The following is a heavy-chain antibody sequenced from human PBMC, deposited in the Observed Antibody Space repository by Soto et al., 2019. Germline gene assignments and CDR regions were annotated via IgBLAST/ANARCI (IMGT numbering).Heavy chain of an antibody. CDR1: DGSISSYY. D-gene: IGHD6-13*01. Sequence: SETLSLTCTVSDGSISSYYWSWIRQPPGKGLEWIGYIYYTGSTNYNPSLKSRVTISVDTSKNQFSLQLSSVTAADTAVYYRARSFGVAAAGPFDYWGQGTLVTVSS. J-gene: IGHJ4*02. V-gene: IGHV4-59*12. CDR3: ARSFGVAAAGPFDY. CDR2: IYYTGST.